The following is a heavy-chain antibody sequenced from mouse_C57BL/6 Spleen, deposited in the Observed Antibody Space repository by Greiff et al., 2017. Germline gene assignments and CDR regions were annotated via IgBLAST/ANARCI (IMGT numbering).Heavy chain of an antibody. CDR1: GYTFTDYE. V-gene: IGHV1-15*01. D-gene: IGHD1-1*01. J-gene: IGHJ3*01. Sequence: QVQLQQSGAELVRPGASVTLSCKASGYTFTDYEMHWVKQTPVHGLEWIGAIDPETGGTAYNQKFKGKAILTADKSSSTAYMELRSLTSEDSAVYYCTRPGFYYYGSSPLAYWGQGTLVTVSA. CDR3: TRPGFYYYGSSPLAY. CDR2: IDPETGGT.